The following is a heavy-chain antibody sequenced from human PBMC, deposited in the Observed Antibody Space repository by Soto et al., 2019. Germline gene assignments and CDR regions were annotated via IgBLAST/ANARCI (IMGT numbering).Heavy chain of an antibody. D-gene: IGHD2-2*01. CDR3: AKNRRDIVVGAYYYMDV. Sequence: GGSLRLSCAASGFTFSSYAMSWVRQAPGKGLEWVSAISGSGGSTYYADSVKGRFTISRDNSKNTLYLQMNSLRAEDTAVYYCAKNRRDIVVGAYYYMDVWGKGTTVTVSS. J-gene: IGHJ6*03. CDR2: ISGSGGST. V-gene: IGHV3-23*01. CDR1: GFTFSSYA.